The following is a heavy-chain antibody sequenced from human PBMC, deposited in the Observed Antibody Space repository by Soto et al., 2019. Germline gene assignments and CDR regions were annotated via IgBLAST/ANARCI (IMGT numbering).Heavy chain of an antibody. V-gene: IGHV3-9*01. CDR2: IRWNSGNI. Sequence: GGSLRLSCAASGFTFDDYAMHWVRQAPGKGLEWVSGIRWNSGNIGYADSVKGRFTISRDNAKNSLYLQMNSLRAEDTALYYCAKDTADGARALDYWGQGTLVTVSS. CDR3: AKDTADGARALDY. J-gene: IGHJ4*02. CDR1: GFTFDDYA. D-gene: IGHD1-26*01.